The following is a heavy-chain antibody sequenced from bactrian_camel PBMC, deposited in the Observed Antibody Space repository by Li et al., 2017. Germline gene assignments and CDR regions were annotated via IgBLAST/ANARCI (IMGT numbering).Heavy chain of an antibody. CDR1: GFTFDSSD. D-gene: IGHD3*01. CDR2: LKSDGST. V-gene: IGHV3S60*01. Sequence: HVQLVESGGGSVQAGGSLRLSCTATESGFTFDSSDVGWYRRDSHNECELISSLKSDGSTYSADSVKGRFTISQDTAKNTVYLQTNSLKPEDTAMYYCAARTVTLGGSCSLLRSLRDYHYWGRGTQVTVS. J-gene: IGHJ4*01. CDR3: AARTVTLGGSCSLLRSLRDYHY.